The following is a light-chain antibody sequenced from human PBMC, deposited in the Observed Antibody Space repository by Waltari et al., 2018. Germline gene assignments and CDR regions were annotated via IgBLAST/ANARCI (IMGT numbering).Light chain of an antibody. V-gene: IGLV2-14*03. CDR1: SSDVGGP. CDR3: SSYRSSSVV. CDR2: DIS. Sequence: QSALTQPASVSGSPGPSIPISCTATSSDVGGPVSWYQQHPGKAPQLMIYDISYRPSGISNRFSGSKSGNTASLTVSGLQADDEADYYCSSYRSSSVVFGGGTKLTVL. J-gene: IGLJ2*01.